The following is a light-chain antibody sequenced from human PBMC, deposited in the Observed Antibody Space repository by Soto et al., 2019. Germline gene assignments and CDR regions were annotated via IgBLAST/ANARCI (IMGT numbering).Light chain of an antibody. CDR3: QHYNSSSEA. J-gene: IGKJ1*01. CDR2: KAS. V-gene: IGKV1-5*03. CDR1: QSVSVW. Sequence: DIQMTPSPATLSASLGDRVTITCRASQSVSVWLAWYQQKAGKAPNLLIYKASRLESGVPSRFRGSGSETEFTLTISSLQPDDFETYYCQHYNSSSEAFGQGTKVDIK.